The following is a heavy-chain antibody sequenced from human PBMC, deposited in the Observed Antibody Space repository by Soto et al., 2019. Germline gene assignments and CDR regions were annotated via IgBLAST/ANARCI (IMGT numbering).Heavy chain of an antibody. J-gene: IGHJ4*02. D-gene: IGHD6-19*01. V-gene: IGHV5-10-1*01. CDR2: IDPSDSYT. CDR3: ARQHPLDSSAWYN. Sequence: PGESLKISCKGSGYSFTSYWISWVRQMPGKGLEWMGRIDPSDSYTNYSPSFQGHVTMSVDKSISTAYLHWSSLKASDAAMYYCARQHPLDSSAWYNWGQGTLVTVSS. CDR1: GYSFTSYW.